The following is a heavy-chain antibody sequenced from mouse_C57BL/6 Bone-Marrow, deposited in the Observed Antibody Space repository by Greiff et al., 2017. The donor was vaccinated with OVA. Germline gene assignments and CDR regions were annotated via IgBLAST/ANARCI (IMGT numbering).Heavy chain of an antibody. J-gene: IGHJ3*01. CDR2: IYPRSGNT. D-gene: IGHD1-1*01. CDR3: ARGGGYYYGGFAY. V-gene: IGHV1-81*01. CDR1: GYTFTSYG. Sequence: VQLVESGAELARPGASVKLSCKASGYTFTSYGISWVKQRTGQGLEWIGEIYPRSGNTYYNEKFKGKATLTADKSSSTAYMELRSLTSEDSAVYFCARGGGYYYGGFAYWGQGTLVTVSA.